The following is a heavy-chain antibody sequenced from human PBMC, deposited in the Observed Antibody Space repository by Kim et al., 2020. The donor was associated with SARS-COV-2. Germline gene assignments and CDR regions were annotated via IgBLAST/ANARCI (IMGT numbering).Heavy chain of an antibody. Sequence: GGSLRLSCAASGFSFSDFYMSWIRQSPEKGLEWVSYTSNSGEYTNYADSVKGRFTVSRDNAKNSLFLQMDSLRAADTAVYFCARALFYDSPDYERADSFDLWGQGTMVTVSS. CDR1: GFSFSDFY. D-gene: IGHD3-22*01. CDR2: TSNSGEYT. CDR3: ARALFYDSPDYERADSFDL. J-gene: IGHJ3*01. V-gene: IGHV3-11*06.